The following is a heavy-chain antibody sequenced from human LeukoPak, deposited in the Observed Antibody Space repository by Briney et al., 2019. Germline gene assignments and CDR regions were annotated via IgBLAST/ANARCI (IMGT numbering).Heavy chain of an antibody. CDR3: AKDGASSSWYRGDAFDI. Sequence: GGSLRLSCAASGFTFSSYGMHWVRQAPGKGLEWVAFIRYDGSNKYYADSVKGRFTISRDNSKNTLYLQMNSLRAEDTAVYYCAKDGASSSWYRGDAFDIWGQGTMVTVSS. CDR1: GFTFSSYG. D-gene: IGHD6-13*01. V-gene: IGHV3-30*02. J-gene: IGHJ3*02. CDR2: IRYDGSNK.